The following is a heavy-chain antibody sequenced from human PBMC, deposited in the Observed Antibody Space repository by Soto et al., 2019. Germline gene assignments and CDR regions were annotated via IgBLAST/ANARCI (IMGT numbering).Heavy chain of an antibody. Sequence: GWSLRLSCAASGFTFSSYAMSWVRQSPGKGLEWVSAISGGGGTTYYTNSVKGRFTISRDNSKNTLFLQMNSLRAEDTAVYYCAKDGTVVPAAMPDYWGQGALVTVSS. V-gene: IGHV3-23*01. D-gene: IGHD2-2*01. CDR1: GFTFSSYA. CDR3: AKDGTVVPAAMPDY. CDR2: ISGGGGTT. J-gene: IGHJ4*02.